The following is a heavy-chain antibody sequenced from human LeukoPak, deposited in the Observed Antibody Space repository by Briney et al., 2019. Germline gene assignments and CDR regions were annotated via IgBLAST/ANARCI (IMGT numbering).Heavy chain of an antibody. CDR2: ISYDGSNK. CDR1: GFTFSSYG. D-gene: IGHD3-10*01. Sequence: GGSLRLSCAASGFTFSSYGMHWVRQAPGKGLEWVAVISYDGSNKYYADSVKGRFTISRDNSKNTLYLQMNSLRAEDTAVYYCAKTYYGSGSYYNVPWFDPWGQGTLVTVSS. J-gene: IGHJ5*02. CDR3: AKTYYGSGSYYNVPWFDP. V-gene: IGHV3-30*18.